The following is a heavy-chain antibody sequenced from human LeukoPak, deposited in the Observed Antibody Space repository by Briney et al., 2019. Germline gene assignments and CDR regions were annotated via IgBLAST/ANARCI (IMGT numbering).Heavy chain of an antibody. V-gene: IGHV4-59*08. CDR2: IYYSGST. D-gene: IGHD3-22*01. Sequence: SETLSLTCTVSGGSISSYYWSWIRQPPGKGLEWIGYIYYSGSTNYNPSLKNRVTISVDTSKNQFSLKLSSVTAADTAVYYCARHAEYYYDSSGLFYGMDVWGQGTTVTVSS. CDR3: ARHAEYYYDSSGLFYGMDV. J-gene: IGHJ6*02. CDR1: GGSISSYY.